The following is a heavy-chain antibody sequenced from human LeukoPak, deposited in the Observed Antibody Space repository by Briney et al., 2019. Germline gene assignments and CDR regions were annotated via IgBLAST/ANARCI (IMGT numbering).Heavy chain of an antibody. CDR1: GGTFSSYA. CDR3: ARGCYGSGSYFWFDP. D-gene: IGHD3-10*01. J-gene: IGHJ5*02. Sequence: GASAKVSCKASGGTFSSYAISWVRQAPGQGLEWMGGIIPIFGTANYAQKFQGRVTITTDESTSTAYMELSSLRSEDTAVYYCARGCYGSGSYFWFDPWAREPWSPSPQ. CDR2: IIPIFGTA. V-gene: IGHV1-69*05.